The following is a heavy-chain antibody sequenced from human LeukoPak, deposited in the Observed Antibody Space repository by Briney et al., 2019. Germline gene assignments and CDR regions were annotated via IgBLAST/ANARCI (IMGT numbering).Heavy chain of an antibody. D-gene: IGHD2-2*01. CDR3: ARDCSSTSCLPFDY. Sequence: ASVRVSCSASGYTFTGYYMHWVRPAPGQGLEWMGWINPNSGGTNYAQKFQGRVTMTRDTSISTAYMELSRLRSDDTAVYYCARDCSSTSCLPFDYWGQGTLVTVSS. J-gene: IGHJ4*02. V-gene: IGHV1-2*02. CDR2: INPNSGGT. CDR1: GYTFTGYY.